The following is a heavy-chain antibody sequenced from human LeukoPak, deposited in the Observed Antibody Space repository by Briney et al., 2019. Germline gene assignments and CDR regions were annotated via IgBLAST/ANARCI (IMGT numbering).Heavy chain of an antibody. CDR3: ARQTYYYGSGSPPDY. V-gene: IGHV1-2*02. CDR2: INPNSGGT. D-gene: IGHD3-10*01. CDR1: GYTFTGYY. Sequence: AASVKVSCKASGYTFTGYYMHWVRQAPGQGLEWMGWINPNSGGTNYAQKLQGRVTMTRDTSISTAYMELSRLRSDDTAVYYCARQTYYYGSGSPPDYWGQGTLVTVSS. J-gene: IGHJ4*02.